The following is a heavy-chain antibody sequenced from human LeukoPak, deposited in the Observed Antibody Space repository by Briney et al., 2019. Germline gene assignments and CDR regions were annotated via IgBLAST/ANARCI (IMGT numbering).Heavy chain of an antibody. CDR3: ARLPYCSGGSCRDY. Sequence: SETLSLTCTVSGGSISSYYWSWIRQPPGKGLELIGYIYYSGSTNYNPSLKSRVTISVDTSKNQFSLKLGSVTAADTAVYYCARLPYCSGGSCRDYWGQGTLVTVSS. CDR2: IYYSGST. J-gene: IGHJ4*02. V-gene: IGHV4-59*08. CDR1: GGSISSYY. D-gene: IGHD2-15*01.